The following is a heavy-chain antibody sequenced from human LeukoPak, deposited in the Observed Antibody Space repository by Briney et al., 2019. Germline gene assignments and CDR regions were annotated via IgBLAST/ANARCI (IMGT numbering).Heavy chain of an antibody. CDR1: GYTFTSYG. CDR3: ARGGKYYDSSGYYYDY. CDR2: ISAYNGNT. D-gene: IGHD3-22*01. Sequence: ASVKVACKASGYTFTSYGISWVRQAPGQGLEWMGWISAYNGNTNYAQKLQGRVTMTTDTSTSTAYMELRSLRSDDTAVYYCARGGKYYDSSGYYYDYWGQGTMVTVSS. J-gene: IGHJ3*01. V-gene: IGHV1-18*01.